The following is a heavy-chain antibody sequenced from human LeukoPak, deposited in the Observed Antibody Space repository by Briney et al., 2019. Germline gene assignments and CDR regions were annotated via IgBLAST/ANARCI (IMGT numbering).Heavy chain of an antibody. Sequence: SETLSLTCTVSGGSISSGSYYWSWIRQPAGKGLEWIGRIYTRGSTNYNPSLKSRVTISVDTSKNQFSLKLSSVTAADTAVYYCARLVVVAATRWGQGTLVTVSS. CDR1: GGSISSGSYY. D-gene: IGHD2-15*01. J-gene: IGHJ4*02. CDR2: IYTRGST. CDR3: ARLVVVAATR. V-gene: IGHV4-61*02.